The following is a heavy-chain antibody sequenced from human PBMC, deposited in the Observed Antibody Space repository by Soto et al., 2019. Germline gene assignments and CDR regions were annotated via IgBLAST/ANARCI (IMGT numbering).Heavy chain of an antibody. CDR2: ISSSSSTI. V-gene: IGHV3-48*01. CDR3: ARVFEQWLVSYYDGMDV. D-gene: IGHD6-19*01. CDR1: GFTFSSYS. Sequence: EVQLVESGGGLVQPGGSLRLSCAASGFTFSSYSMNWVRQAPGKGLEWVSYISSSSSTIYYADSVKGRFTISRDNAKNSLYLQMNSLRAEDTAVYYCARVFEQWLVSYYDGMDVWGQGTTVTVSS. J-gene: IGHJ6*02.